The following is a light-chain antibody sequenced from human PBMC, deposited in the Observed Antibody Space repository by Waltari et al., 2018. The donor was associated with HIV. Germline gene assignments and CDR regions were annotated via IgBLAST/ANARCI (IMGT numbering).Light chain of an antibody. V-gene: IGLV2-14*01. CDR2: EVS. Sequence: QSALTQPASVSGSPGQSITISCTGTSSDVGGYNYVSWYHQHPGKAPKLMIYEVSYRPSGFSNRFSGSKSGNTASLTISGLQAEDEADYYCSSYTSSSTVLFGGGTKLTVL. CDR1: SSDVGGYNY. CDR3: SSYTSSSTVL. J-gene: IGLJ2*01.